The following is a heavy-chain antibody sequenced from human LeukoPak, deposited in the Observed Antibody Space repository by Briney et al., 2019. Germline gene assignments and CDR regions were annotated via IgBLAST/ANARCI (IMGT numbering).Heavy chain of an antibody. CDR3: ARAFDILTPSYFDY. J-gene: IGHJ4*02. CDR2: ISGSGSST. CDR1: GFTFSNYA. V-gene: IGHV3-23*01. Sequence: PGGSLRLSCTASGFTFSNYAMSWVRRAPGKGLEWVSGISGSGSSTYYADSVKGRFTISRDNSENTLYLQMRAEDTAVYYCARAFDILTPSYFDYWGQGTLVTVSS. D-gene: IGHD3-9*01.